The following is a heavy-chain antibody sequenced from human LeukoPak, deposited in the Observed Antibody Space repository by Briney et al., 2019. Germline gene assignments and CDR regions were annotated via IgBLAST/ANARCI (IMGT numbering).Heavy chain of an antibody. D-gene: IGHD2-2*01. CDR3: ARGPQLLPDY. J-gene: IGHJ4*02. CDR2: INHSGST. Sequence: PSETLSLTCAVYGGSFSGYYWSWIRQPPGKGLEWIGEINHSGSTNYNPSLKSRVTISVDTSKNQFSLKLSSVTAADTAVYYCARGPQLLPDYWGQGTLVTVSS. V-gene: IGHV4-34*01. CDR1: GGSFSGYY.